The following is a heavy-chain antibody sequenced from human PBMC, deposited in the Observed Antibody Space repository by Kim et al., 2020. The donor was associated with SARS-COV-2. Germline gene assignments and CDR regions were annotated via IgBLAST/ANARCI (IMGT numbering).Heavy chain of an antibody. CDR3: ASGSAFASGSFYRHFDY. D-gene: IGHD3-10*01. CDR1: GITFSDYW. V-gene: IGHV3-7*01. CDR2: IKQDGSET. Sequence: GGSLRLSCAASGITFSDYWVTGVRQAPGKGLEWVANIKQDGSETNYVDSVRGRFIISRDSAKNSVYLQMNSLRAEDTALYYCASGSAFASGSFYRHFDYWGQGTLVTVSS. J-gene: IGHJ4*02.